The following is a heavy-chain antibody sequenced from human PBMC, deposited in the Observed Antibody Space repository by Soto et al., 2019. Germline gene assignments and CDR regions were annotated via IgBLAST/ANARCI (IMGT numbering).Heavy chain of an antibody. CDR3: AKDAVSGDGLWLMDH. Sequence: EVQLLESGGGLVQPGGSLRLSCAASGFPFSIYAMTWVRQAPGKGLECVSGIFGSGGGIQYADSVKGRFTISRDNSRNTLYLQMNSLRAEDTAVYYCAKDAVSGDGLWLMDHWGQGTLVTVSS. CDR1: GFPFSIYA. CDR2: IFGSGGGI. J-gene: IGHJ4*02. D-gene: IGHD2-21*02. V-gene: IGHV3-23*01.